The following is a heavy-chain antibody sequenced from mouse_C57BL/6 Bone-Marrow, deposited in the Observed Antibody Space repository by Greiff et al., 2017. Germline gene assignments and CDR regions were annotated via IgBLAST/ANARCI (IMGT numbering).Heavy chain of an antibody. CDR3: EREGNYAVYCDY. D-gene: IGHD2-1*01. Sequence: QVQLQQPGAELVKPGASVKLSCKASGYTFTSYWMHWVKQRPGRGLEWIGRIDPNSGGTKYNEKFKNKATLTVDKPSSTAYMQLSRLTSEYSAVYDYEREGNYAVYCDYWGQGTTRTVSS. V-gene: IGHV1-72*01. J-gene: IGHJ2*01. CDR1: GYTFTSYW. CDR2: IDPNSGGT.